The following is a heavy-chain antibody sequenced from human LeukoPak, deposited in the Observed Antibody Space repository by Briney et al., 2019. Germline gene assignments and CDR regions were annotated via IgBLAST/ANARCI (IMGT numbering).Heavy chain of an antibody. Sequence: ASVKVSCKASGYTFSNYGITWVRQAPGQGLEWMGWISAYNGNTNYAQKFQGRVTMTTDTSTSTVYMELSSLRSEDTAVYYCARRLSIVGADEYYFDYWGQGTLVTVSS. V-gene: IGHV1-18*01. J-gene: IGHJ4*02. CDR1: GYTFSNYG. D-gene: IGHD1-26*01. CDR2: ISAYNGNT. CDR3: ARRLSIVGADEYYFDY.